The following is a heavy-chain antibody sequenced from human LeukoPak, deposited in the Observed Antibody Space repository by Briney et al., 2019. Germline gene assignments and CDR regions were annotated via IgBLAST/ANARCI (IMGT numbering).Heavy chain of an antibody. Sequence: ASVKVSCKASGYTFTSYGISWVRQAPGQGLEWMGWISAYNGNTNYAQKLQGRVTMTRNTSISTAYMELSSLRSEDTAVYYCARELYYYGSGSNEFDYWGQGTLVTVSS. J-gene: IGHJ4*02. CDR2: ISAYNGNT. V-gene: IGHV1-18*01. CDR3: ARELYYYGSGSNEFDY. CDR1: GYTFTSYG. D-gene: IGHD3-10*01.